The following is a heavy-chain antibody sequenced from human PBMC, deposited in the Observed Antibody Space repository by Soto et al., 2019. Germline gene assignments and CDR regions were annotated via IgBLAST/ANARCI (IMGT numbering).Heavy chain of an antibody. J-gene: IGHJ4*02. D-gene: IGHD2-8*02. V-gene: IGHV3-30*18. CDR3: AKADIWYCAAGVSSGYLEY. CDR2: ISYDESHI. Sequence: HPGGSLRLSCAASGFIFRNYAIHWVRQAPGKGLEWVALISYDESHIQYADSVKGRFTVSRDNSKNTLDLQMNSLRTDDTAVYYFAKADIWYCAAGVSSGYLEYWGLGTLVIVSS. CDR1: GFIFRNYA.